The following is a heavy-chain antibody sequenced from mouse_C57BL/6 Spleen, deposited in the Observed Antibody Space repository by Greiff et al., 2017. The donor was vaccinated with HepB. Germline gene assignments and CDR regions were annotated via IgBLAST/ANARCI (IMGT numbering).Heavy chain of an antibody. CDR1: GYTFTDYN. CDR3: ARKGIYYDYDGGAWFAY. J-gene: IGHJ3*01. D-gene: IGHD2-4*01. V-gene: IGHV1-18*01. Sequence: VQLQHSGPELVKPGASVKIPCKASGYTFTDYNMDWVKQSHGKSLEWIGDINPNNGGTIYNQKFKGKATLTVDKSSSPAYMELRSLTSEDTAVYYWARKGIYYDYDGGAWFAYWGQGTLVTVSA. CDR2: INPNNGGT.